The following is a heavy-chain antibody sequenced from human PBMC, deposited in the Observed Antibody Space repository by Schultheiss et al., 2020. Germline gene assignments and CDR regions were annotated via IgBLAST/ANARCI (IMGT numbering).Heavy chain of an antibody. D-gene: IGHD3-22*01. J-gene: IGHJ4*02. CDR3: AREWSSGYYSDY. CDR1: GGSFSGYY. V-gene: IGHV4-34*01. CDR2: IYYSGST. Sequence: SQTLSLTCAVYGGSFSGYYWSWIRQPPGKGLEWIGYIYYSGSTNYNPSLKSRVTISVDKSKNQFSLKLSSVTAADTAVYFCAREWSSGYYSDYWGQGTRVTVSS.